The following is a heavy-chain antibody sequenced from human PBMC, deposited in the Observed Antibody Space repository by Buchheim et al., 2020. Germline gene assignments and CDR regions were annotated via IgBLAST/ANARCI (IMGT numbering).Heavy chain of an antibody. CDR1: GGSISSYY. Sequence: QVQLQESGPGLVKPSETLSLTCTVSGGSISSYYWSWIRQPPGKGLEWIGYIYYSGSTNYNPSLKSRVTISVDTSKNQFSLRLSSVTAADTAVYYCARVRGDCSGGSCYGWFDPWGQGTL. J-gene: IGHJ5*02. CDR2: IYYSGST. V-gene: IGHV4-59*01. D-gene: IGHD2-15*01. CDR3: ARVRGDCSGGSCYGWFDP.